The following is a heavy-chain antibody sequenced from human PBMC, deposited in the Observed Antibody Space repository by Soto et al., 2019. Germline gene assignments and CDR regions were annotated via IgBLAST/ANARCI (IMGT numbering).Heavy chain of an antibody. CDR1: GYTFASYY. Sequence: ASVKVSCKASGYTFASYYMHWVRQAPGQGLEWMGIINPSGGSTSYAQKFQGRVTMTRDTSTSTVYMELSSLRSEDTAVYYCAREETYCGGDCRSRDYYYGMDVWGQGTLVTVSS. J-gene: IGHJ6*02. D-gene: IGHD2-21*02. CDR2: INPSGGST. V-gene: IGHV1-46*01. CDR3: AREETYCGGDCRSRDYYYGMDV.